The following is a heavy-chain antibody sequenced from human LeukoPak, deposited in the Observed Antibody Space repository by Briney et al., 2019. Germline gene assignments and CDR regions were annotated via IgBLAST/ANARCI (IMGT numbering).Heavy chain of an antibody. CDR2: IIPILGIA. D-gene: IGHD2-15*01. Sequence: GASVKVSCKVSGGTFNSYTISWVRQAPGQGLEWMGRIIPILGIANYAQKFQGRVTITADKSTSTAYMELSSLRSEDTAVYYCASRDIVVVVAATNTFNIWGQGTMVTVSS. J-gene: IGHJ3*02. CDR1: GGTFNSYT. CDR3: ASRDIVVVVAATNTFNI. V-gene: IGHV1-69*02.